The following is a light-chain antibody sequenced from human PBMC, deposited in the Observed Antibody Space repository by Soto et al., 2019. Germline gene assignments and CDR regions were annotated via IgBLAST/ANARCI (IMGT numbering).Light chain of an antibody. V-gene: IGKV1-33*01. J-gene: IGKJ2*01. Sequence: DIQMTQSPSSLSASVGDRVSITCQASHPVNKYLTWYQQKPGKAPNLLIYDVSKLKTGVASRFSGSGSGTQFTLTITNLRPEDFATYYCQHHDVAPYTFGQGTRLDIK. CDR2: DVS. CDR1: HPVNKY. CDR3: QHHDVAPYT.